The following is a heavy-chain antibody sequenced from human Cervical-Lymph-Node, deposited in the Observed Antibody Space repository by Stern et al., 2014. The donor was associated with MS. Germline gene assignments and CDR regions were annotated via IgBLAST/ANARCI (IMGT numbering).Heavy chain of an antibody. CDR2: IYYNGNT. CDR1: GGSITSDDSY. Sequence: QVQLQDSGPGLVKPSQTLSLTCTVSGGSITSDDSYWTWIRQPPGQGLEWIGYIYYNGNTYYNHSLKSRLIISVDTSKNQFSLKLISVTAADTAVYYCARDRTYYSFDYWGQGTLVTVSS. J-gene: IGHJ4*02. V-gene: IGHV4-30-4*01. D-gene: IGHD3-22*01. CDR3: ARDRTYYSFDY.